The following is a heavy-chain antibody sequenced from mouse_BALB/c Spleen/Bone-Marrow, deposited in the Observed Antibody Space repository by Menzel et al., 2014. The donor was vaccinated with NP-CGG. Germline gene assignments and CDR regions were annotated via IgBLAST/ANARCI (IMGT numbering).Heavy chain of an antibody. V-gene: IGHV1-67*01. CDR3: ARNFYSSSYFDY. CDR1: GYTFTAYA. D-gene: IGHD1-1*01. J-gene: IGHJ2*01. Sequence: VQQQQSGPELVRPGVSVKLSCKGSGYTFTAYAMHWVKQSHAKSLEWIGLISTYSGNTHYNQNFKGKATMTVDKSSSTAYMELARLTSEDSAIYYCARNFYSSSYFDYWGQGTTLTVSS. CDR2: ISTYSGNT.